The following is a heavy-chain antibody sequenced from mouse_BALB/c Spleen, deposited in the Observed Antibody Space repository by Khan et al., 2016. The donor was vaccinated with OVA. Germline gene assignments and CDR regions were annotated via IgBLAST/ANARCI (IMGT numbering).Heavy chain of an antibody. J-gene: IGHJ4*01. CDR2: IWAGGST. V-gene: IGHV2-9*02. Sequence: VQLQQSGPGLVAPSQSLSITCTVSGFSLTSYGVHWVRQPPGKGLEWLGVIWAGGSTNYNSALMSSLSISKDNSKSQVFLKMNSLQTEDKAMYYCARFYDPYYAMDYWGQGTSVTVSS. D-gene: IGHD2-3*01. CDR1: GFSLTSYG. CDR3: ARFYDPYYAMDY.